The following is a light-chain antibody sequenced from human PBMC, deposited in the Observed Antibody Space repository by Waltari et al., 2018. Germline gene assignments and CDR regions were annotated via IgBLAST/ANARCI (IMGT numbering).Light chain of an antibody. J-gene: IGLJ3*02. Sequence: QSAMTQPRSMSGSPGQAVTISCSGTSSDVGGQYYVIWYQQHPGKAPKLVIYDVNNRPSGVPERFSGSKSGNTASLTISGLQSEDEADYYCCSFAGGFTWVFGEGTRLTVL. CDR2: DVN. V-gene: IGLV2-11*01. CDR1: SSDVGGQYY. CDR3: CSFAGGFTWV.